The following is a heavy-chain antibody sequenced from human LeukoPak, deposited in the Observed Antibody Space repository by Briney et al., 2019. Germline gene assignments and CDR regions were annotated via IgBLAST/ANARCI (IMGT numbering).Heavy chain of an antibody. V-gene: IGHV3-23*01. Sequence: PGGSLRLSCAASRFTFRGYAMAWVRQAPGKGLEWVSSITDSGDVTYYTDSVKGRFTISRDNSKSTLYLQMNSLTAEDTALYFCAKGQTGAPSLYYFFYLDGWGKGSTVIVSS. CDR1: RFTFRGYA. CDR3: AKGQTGAPSLYYFFYLDG. CDR2: ITDSGDVT. D-gene: IGHD2-8*02. J-gene: IGHJ6*03.